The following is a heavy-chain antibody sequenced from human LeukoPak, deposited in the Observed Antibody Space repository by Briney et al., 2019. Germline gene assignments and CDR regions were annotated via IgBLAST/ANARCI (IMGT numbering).Heavy chain of an antibody. V-gene: IGHV3-53*01. J-gene: IGHJ4*02. Sequence: PGGSLRLSCAVSGFTVSGNYMSWIRQGPGKGLEWVSLIYSDDTTLYADSVKGRFTISRDNAKNSLYLQMNSLRAEDTAVYYCARDQGAVAGTVDYWGQGTLVTVSS. D-gene: IGHD6-19*01. CDR2: IYSDDTT. CDR1: GFTVSGNY. CDR3: ARDQGAVAGTVDY.